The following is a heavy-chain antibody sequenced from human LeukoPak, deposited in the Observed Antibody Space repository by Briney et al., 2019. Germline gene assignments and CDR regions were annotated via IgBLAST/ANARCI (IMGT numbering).Heavy chain of an antibody. J-gene: IGHJ4*02. V-gene: IGHV3-33*01. CDR1: GFTFSSYG. CDR2: IWYDGSNK. CDR3: ARLGIITAAGSNDY. Sequence: AGGSLRLSCAASGFTFSSYGMHWVRQAPGKGLEWVAVIWYDGSNKYYADSVKGRFTVSRDNAKNSLYLQMNSLRVEDTAVYYCARLGIITAAGSNDYWGQGTLVTVSS. D-gene: IGHD6-13*01.